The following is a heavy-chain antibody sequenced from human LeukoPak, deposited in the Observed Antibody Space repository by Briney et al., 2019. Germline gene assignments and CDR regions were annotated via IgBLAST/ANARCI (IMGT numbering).Heavy chain of an antibody. CDR1: GGSISSSSYY. D-gene: IGHD3-22*01. CDR2: IYYSGST. J-gene: IGHJ1*01. Sequence: PSETLSLTCTVSGGSISSSSYYWGWIRQPPGKGLEWIGSIYYSGSTYYNPSLKSRVTISVDTSKNQFSLKLSSVTAADTAVYYCAAQRGYYYDSSGYYPEYFQHWGQGTLVTVSS. CDR3: AAQRGYYYDSSGYYPEYFQH. V-gene: IGHV4-39*01.